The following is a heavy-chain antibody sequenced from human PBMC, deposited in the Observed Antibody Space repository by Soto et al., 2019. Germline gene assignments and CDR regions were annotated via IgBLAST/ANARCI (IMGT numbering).Heavy chain of an antibody. Sequence: PGGSLRLSCTASGFTFGDYAMSWFRQAPGKGLEWVGFIRSKAYGGTTEYAASVKGRFTISRDDSKSIAYLQMNSLKTEDTAVYYCTRGRYQLLLGMLSYFDYWGQGTLVTVSS. J-gene: IGHJ4*02. CDR3: TRGRYQLLLGMLSYFDY. CDR1: GFTFGDYA. D-gene: IGHD2-2*01. CDR2: IRSKAYGGTT. V-gene: IGHV3-49*03.